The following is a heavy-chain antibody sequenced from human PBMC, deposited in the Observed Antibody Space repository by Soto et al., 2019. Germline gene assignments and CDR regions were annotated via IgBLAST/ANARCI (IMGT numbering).Heavy chain of an antibody. V-gene: IGHV1-2*02. J-gene: IGHJ1*01. CDR2: INPNSGGT. D-gene: IGHD2-2*02. CDR3: ARDATTTPAAILAYFQQ. Sequence: ASVKVSCKASGYTFTGYYIHWVRQAPGQGLEWMGWINPNSGGTNYAQKFQGRVTMTRDTSISTAYMELSRLRSDDTAVYYCARDATTTPAAILAYFQQWGQGTMVTV. CDR1: GYTFTGYY.